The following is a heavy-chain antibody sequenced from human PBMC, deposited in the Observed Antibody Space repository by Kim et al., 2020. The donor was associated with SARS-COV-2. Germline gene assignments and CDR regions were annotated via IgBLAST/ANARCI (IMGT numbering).Heavy chain of an antibody. J-gene: IGHJ4*02. V-gene: IGHV3-48*01. CDR2: SSTSTI. Sequence: SSTSTITYANSVGGRFTTTRDNAKNALYLQMNSLRAEDTAVYYCARRLDYWGQGTLVTVSS. CDR3: ARRLDY.